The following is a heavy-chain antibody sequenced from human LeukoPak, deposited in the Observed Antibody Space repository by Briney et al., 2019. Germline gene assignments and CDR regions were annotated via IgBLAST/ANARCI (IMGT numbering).Heavy chain of an antibody. D-gene: IGHD3-10*01. CDR1: GYTLTELS. CDR2: FDPEDGET. J-gene: IGHJ4*02. Sequence: ASVKVSCKVSGYTLTELSMHWVRQAPGKGLEWMGGFDPEDGETIYAQKFQGTVTMTEDTSTDTAYMELSSLRSEDTAVYYCATAGERRLLWFGELLLYWGQGTLVTVSS. V-gene: IGHV1-24*01. CDR3: ATAGERRLLWFGELLLY.